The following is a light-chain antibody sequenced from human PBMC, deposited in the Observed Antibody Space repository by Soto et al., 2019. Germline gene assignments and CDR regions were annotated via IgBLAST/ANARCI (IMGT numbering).Light chain of an antibody. CDR2: TNN. Sequence: QSVLTQPPPVSGAPGQRVTISCTESSSVIGTNYDVHWYQQLPGTAPKLLIYTNNNRPPGVPDRFSGSKSGTSASLTITGLQAEDEADYYCQSYDRSLSAVIFGGGTKVTVL. CDR3: QSYDRSLSAVI. J-gene: IGLJ2*01. CDR1: SSVIGTNYD. V-gene: IGLV1-40*01.